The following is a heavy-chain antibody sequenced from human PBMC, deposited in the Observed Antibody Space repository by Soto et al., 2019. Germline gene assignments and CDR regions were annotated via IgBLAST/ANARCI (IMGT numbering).Heavy chain of an antibody. CDR1: GGTFSSYT. D-gene: IGHD4-17*01. Sequence: VQLVQSGAEVKKPGSSVKVSCKASGGTFSSYTISWVRQAPGQGLEWMGRIIPILGIANYAQKFQGRVTITADKSTSTAYMELSSLRSEDTAVYYCARGYGDLYYFDYWGQGTLVTVSS. CDR3: ARGYGDLYYFDY. V-gene: IGHV1-69*02. CDR2: IIPILGIA. J-gene: IGHJ4*02.